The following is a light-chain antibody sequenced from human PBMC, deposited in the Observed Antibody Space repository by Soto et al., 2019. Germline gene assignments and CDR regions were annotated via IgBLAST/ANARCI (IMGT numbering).Light chain of an antibody. V-gene: IGKV3-15*01. CDR3: QQYKNSPPT. CDR1: ESVSSY. J-gene: IGKJ1*01. Sequence: EVVMTQSPETPSVSPEERETLSCRGSESVSSYLALYQKKPGQAPRLLIYGSSTRATGIPDRFSGSASGTKFTLTISSLQSEDFAVFYCQQYKNSPPTFGQGTKVDIK. CDR2: GSS.